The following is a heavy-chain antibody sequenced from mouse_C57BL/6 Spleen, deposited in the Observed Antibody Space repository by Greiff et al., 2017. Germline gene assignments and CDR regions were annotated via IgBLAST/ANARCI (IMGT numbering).Heavy chain of an antibody. CDR2: IIPNNGGT. J-gene: IGHJ1*03. V-gene: IGHV1-18*01. CDR3: ARGHYGNYFWYFDV. Sequence: EVQRVESGPELVKPGASVKIPCKASGYTFTDYNMDWVKQSHGKSLEWIGDIIPNNGGTIYNQKFKGKATLTVDKSSSTAYMELRSLTSEETAVYYCARGHYGNYFWYFDVWGTGTTVTVSS. CDR1: GYTFTDYN. D-gene: IGHD2-1*01.